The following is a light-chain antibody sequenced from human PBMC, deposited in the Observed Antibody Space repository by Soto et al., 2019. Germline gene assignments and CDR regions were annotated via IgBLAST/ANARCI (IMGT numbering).Light chain of an antibody. J-gene: IGKJ4*01. CDR2: GAS. V-gene: IGKV3-15*01. Sequence: EKVMTQSPAALSVSPGERATLSCRASQSVNSNLAWYQRKPGQAPRLLLYGASPRSTGIPARFSGSASGTEFTLTSSSLQSEEAAVYYCQQYNDWPLTCGGGTKVEIK. CDR3: QQYNDWPLT. CDR1: QSVNSN.